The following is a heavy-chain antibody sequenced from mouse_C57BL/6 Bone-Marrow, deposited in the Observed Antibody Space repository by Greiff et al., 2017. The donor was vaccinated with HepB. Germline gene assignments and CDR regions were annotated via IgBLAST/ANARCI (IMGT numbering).Heavy chain of an antibody. J-gene: IGHJ2*01. V-gene: IGHV1-81*01. Sequence: VQLQESGAELARPGASVKLSCKASGYTFTSYGISWVKQRTGQGLEWIGEIYPRSGNTYYNEKFKGKATLTADKSSSTAYMELRSLTSEDSAVYFCARYYYGRSYGYWGQGTTLTVSS. CDR1: GYTFTSYG. D-gene: IGHD1-1*01. CDR3: ARYYYGRSYGY. CDR2: IYPRSGNT.